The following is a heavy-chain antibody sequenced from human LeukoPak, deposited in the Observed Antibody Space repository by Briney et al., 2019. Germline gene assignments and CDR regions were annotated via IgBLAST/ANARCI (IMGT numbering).Heavy chain of an antibody. V-gene: IGHV1-69*05. CDR1: GDTFSSYA. CDR2: IIPIFGTA. Sequence: ASVKVSCKASGDTFSSYAISWVRQAPGQGLEWMGGIIPIFGTANYAQKFQGRVTITTDESTSTAYMELSSLRTEDTAVYYCAIIYSSSDPSYYYYYMDVWGKGTTVTVSS. D-gene: IGHD6-6*01. CDR3: AIIYSSSDPSYYYYYMDV. J-gene: IGHJ6*03.